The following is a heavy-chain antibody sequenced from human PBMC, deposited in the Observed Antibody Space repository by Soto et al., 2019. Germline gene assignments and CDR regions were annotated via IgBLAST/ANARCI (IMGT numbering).Heavy chain of an antibody. Sequence: SETLSLTCTVSGGSISSYYWSWIRQPPGKGLEWIGYIYYTGYTNYNPSLKSRVTISVDTSKNQFSLNVSSVTAADTAVYHCARVKWFGESGFAYWGQGTLVTVSS. J-gene: IGHJ4*02. CDR2: IYYTGYT. CDR1: GGSISSYY. V-gene: IGHV4-59*01. D-gene: IGHD3-10*01. CDR3: ARVKWFGESGFAY.